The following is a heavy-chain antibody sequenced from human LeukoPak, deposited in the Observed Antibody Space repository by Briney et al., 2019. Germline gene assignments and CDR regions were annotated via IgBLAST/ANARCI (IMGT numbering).Heavy chain of an antibody. CDR3: ARGQYGMDV. CDR2: ISSSSTSK. V-gene: IGHV3-48*04. J-gene: IGHJ6*02. Sequence: GGSLRLSCAASGFTFSSYGMHWVRQAPGKGLEWVSHISSSSTSKYYADSMKGRFTISRDNAKNSLYLQMNSLRAEDTAVYYCARGQYGMDVWGQGTTVTVSS. CDR1: GFTFSSYG.